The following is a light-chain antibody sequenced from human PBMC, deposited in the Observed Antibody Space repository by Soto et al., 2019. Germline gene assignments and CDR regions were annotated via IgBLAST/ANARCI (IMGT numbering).Light chain of an antibody. CDR1: RDVSSGL. V-gene: IGKV3-20*01. J-gene: IGKJ1*01. Sequence: EVALTQSPGTLSLSPGARATLSCRASRDVSSGLLAWYQQKPGQAPRLLIYGASSRATGIPDRFRGSGSGTDFTRTIRSLEPDDFAVYYCQQYGSTFGQGTKV. CDR3: QQYGST. CDR2: GAS.